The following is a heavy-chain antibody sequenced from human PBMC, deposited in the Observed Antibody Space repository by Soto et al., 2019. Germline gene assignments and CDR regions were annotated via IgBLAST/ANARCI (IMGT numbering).Heavy chain of an antibody. CDR1: GFTFSSYG. D-gene: IGHD2-21*01. CDR3: AKDRGNRIFYYGMDV. CDR2: ISYDGSNK. J-gene: IGHJ6*02. V-gene: IGHV3-30*18. Sequence: PGGSLRLSCAASGFTFSSYGMHWVRQAPGKGLEWVAVISYDGSNKYYADSVKGRFTISRDNSKNTLYLQMNSLRAEDTAVYYCAKDRGNRIFYYGMDVWGQGTTVTVS.